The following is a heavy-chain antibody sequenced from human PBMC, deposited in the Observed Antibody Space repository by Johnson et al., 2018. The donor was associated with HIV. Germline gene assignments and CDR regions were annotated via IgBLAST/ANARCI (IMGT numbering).Heavy chain of an antibody. CDR1: GFTFDDYG. D-gene: IGHD3-22*01. J-gene: IGHJ3*02. Sequence: VQLVESGGGVVQPGRSLRLSCAASGFTFDDYGMSWVRQAPGKGLEWLSGITWNGGSTGYADSVKGRFPISRDNAKNSLYLQMNSLSAEDTAVYYCARDRGYWDAFDIWGQGTMVIVSS. CDR3: ARDRGYWDAFDI. CDR2: ITWNGGST. V-gene: IGHV3-20*04.